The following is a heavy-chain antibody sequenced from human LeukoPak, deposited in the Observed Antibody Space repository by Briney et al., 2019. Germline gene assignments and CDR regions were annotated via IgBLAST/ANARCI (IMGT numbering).Heavy chain of an antibody. Sequence: ASVKVSCKASGYXFTSYGISWVRQAPGQGLEWMGWISAYNGNTNYAQKLQGRVTMTTDTSTSTAYMELRSLRSDDTAVYYCARELAASSWYGMDVWGQGTTVTVSS. D-gene: IGHD2-15*01. CDR3: ARELAASSWYGMDV. J-gene: IGHJ6*02. CDR2: ISAYNGNT. CDR1: GYXFTSYG. V-gene: IGHV1-18*01.